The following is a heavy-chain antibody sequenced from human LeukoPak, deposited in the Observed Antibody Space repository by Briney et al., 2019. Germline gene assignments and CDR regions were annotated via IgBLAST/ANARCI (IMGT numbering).Heavy chain of an antibody. CDR1: GSSIRSSSYY. CDR3: AGRNGSRSRELFIDNWFDP. J-gene: IGHJ5*02. V-gene: IGHV4-39*01. CDR2: IYYSGST. Sequence: SETLSLTCTVSGSSIRSSSYYWGWIRQPPGKGLEWIGRIYYSGSTYYNPSLKSRVTISVDTSKNQFSLKLSSVTAADTAVYYCAGRNGSRSRELFIDNWFDPWGQGTLVTVSS. D-gene: IGHD3-10*01.